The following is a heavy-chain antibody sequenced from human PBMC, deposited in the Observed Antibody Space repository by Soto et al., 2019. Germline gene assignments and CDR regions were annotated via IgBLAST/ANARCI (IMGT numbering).Heavy chain of an antibody. CDR1: GGTFGNTA. Sequence: QVQLVQSGAEVKEPGSSVNVSCKTSGGTFGNTAVTWVRQVPGQGLEWIGGIVPLFGTANYAQKFRGRVMITADESTXTAXMXRSSLRSDDTAIYYCARDGDPGYSFWSGPLGGGRFDPWGQGTLVTVSS. CDR3: ARDGDPGYSFWSGPLGGGRFDP. CDR2: IVPLFGTA. J-gene: IGHJ5*02. D-gene: IGHD3-3*01. V-gene: IGHV1-69*12.